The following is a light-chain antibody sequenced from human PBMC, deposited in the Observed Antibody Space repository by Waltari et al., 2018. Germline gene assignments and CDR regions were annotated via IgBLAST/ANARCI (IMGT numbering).Light chain of an antibody. Sequence: SYILTQPPPLSVAPGKTATISCGGRHICNRGVHWYQQKPGQAPVLLIFYDSDRPSGIPERFSGSNSENTATLTISRVDAGDEADYYCQVWDSATEHVVFGGGTKLSVL. V-gene: IGLV3-21*04. J-gene: IGLJ2*01. CDR2: YDS. CDR1: HICNRG. CDR3: QVWDSATEHVV.